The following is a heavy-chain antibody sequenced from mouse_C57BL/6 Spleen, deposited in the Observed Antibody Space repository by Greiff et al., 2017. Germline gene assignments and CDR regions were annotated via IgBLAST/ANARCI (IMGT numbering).Heavy chain of an antibody. Sequence: EVKLVESGGGLVQPGGSLSLSCAASGFTFTDYYMSWVRQPPGKALEWLGFIRNKANGYTTEYSASVKGRFTISRDTSQSILYLQMIALRAEDSATYNCARYVRWLSLNYAMDYWGQGTSVTVSS. J-gene: IGHJ4*01. CDR1: GFTFTDYY. V-gene: IGHV7-3*01. CDR3: ARYVRWLSLNYAMDY. CDR2: IRNKANGYTT. D-gene: IGHD2-3*01.